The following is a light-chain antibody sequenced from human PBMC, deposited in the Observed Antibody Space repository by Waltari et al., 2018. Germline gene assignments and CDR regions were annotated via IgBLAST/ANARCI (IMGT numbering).Light chain of an antibody. CDR2: DAS. Sequence: DIQMTQSPSTLSASVGDRVTITCRASQGISRWLAWYQQKPGKPPKFLIYDASGLESGVPSRFSGSGSETEFTLVISNLQPDDVATYYCQQYSGYSGIFGVGTKVEIK. V-gene: IGKV1-5*01. J-gene: IGKJ4*01. CDR1: QGISRW. CDR3: QQYSGYSGI.